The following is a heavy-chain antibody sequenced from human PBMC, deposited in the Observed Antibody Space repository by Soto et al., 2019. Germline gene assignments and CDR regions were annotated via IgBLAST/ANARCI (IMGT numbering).Heavy chain of an antibody. CDR2: ISYDGSNK. D-gene: IGHD1-1*01. Sequence: QVQLVESGGGVVQPGRSLRLSCAASGFTFSSYAMHWVRQAPGKGLEWVAVISYDGSNKYYADSVKGRFTISRDNSKNTLYLQMNSLRAEDPAVYYCARGTFDYWGQGTLVTVSS. CDR1: GFTFSSYA. J-gene: IGHJ4*02. CDR3: ARGTFDY. V-gene: IGHV3-30-3*01.